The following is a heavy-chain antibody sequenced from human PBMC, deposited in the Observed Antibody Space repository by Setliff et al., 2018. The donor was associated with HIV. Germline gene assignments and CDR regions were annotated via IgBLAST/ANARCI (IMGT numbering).Heavy chain of an antibody. CDR3: ARDQGLTVTHSDDAFDI. CDR2: IYYSGST. D-gene: IGHD4-17*01. Sequence: ESLKISCAASGFTFSNAWMSWIRQPPGKGLEWIGYIYYSGSTNYNPSLKSRVTISVDTSKNHFSLKLRSVTAADTAVYYCARDQGLTVTHSDDAFDIWGQGTMVTVSS. CDR1: GFTFSNAW. V-gene: IGHV4-59*01. J-gene: IGHJ3*02.